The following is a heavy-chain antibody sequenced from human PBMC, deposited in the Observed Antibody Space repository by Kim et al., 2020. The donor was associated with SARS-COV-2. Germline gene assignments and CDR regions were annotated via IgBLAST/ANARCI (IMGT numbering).Heavy chain of an antibody. D-gene: IGHD4-4*01. CDR3: ARDRDEDDYNFDWFDP. V-gene: IGHV3-11*06. J-gene: IGHJ5*02. Sequence: SVDSRYTIARDNAKNSLYLHMNSLRAEDTAVYYCARDRDEDDYNFDWFDPWGQGTLVTVSS.